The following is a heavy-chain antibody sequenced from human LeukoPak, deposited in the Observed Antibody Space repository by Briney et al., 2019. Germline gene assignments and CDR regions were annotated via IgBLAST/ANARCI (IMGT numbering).Heavy chain of an antibody. CDR3: ARVSARDCSSNSCWGWLDP. CDR1: GGSFSSYA. V-gene: IGHV1-69*05. D-gene: IGHD2-2*01. J-gene: IGHJ5*02. CDR2: INPVFNAP. Sequence: SVKVSCKASGGSFSSYAILWVRQAPGQGLEWMGGINPVFNAPHYAPKFQGRVTITMDESTSTVYMELSSLKSEDTAVFYCARVSARDCSSNSCWGWLDPWGQGTLVTVSP.